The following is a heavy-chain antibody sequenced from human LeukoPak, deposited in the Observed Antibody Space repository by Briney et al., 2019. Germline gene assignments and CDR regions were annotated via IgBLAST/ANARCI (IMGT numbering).Heavy chain of an antibody. V-gene: IGHV3-23*01. D-gene: IGHD2-21*02. Sequence: GGSVRLCCAASGFTFSSYAMSWVRQALGKGLDWVTDISGRWVRTYYADSVKGRFPISKDNSKNTLYLQMNSLRAEDTAVYYCAKRPHVVVTAYFNYWGRGTLVTVSS. CDR2: ISGRWVRT. CDR3: AKRPHVVVTAYFNY. CDR1: GFTFSSYA. J-gene: IGHJ4*01.